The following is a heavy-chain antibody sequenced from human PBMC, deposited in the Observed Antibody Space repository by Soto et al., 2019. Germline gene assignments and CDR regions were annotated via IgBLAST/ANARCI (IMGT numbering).Heavy chain of an antibody. CDR3: ARDRAVAAAALSGFDY. D-gene: IGHD6-13*01. CDR2: IYYRGST. Sequence: QVQLQESGPGLVKPSQTLSLTCTVSGGSISSGGYYWSWIRQHPGRGLEWIGYIYYRGSTYYNPSLKSRVTISVDTSKNQFSLKLSSVAAADTAVYYCARDRAVAAAALSGFDYWGQGTLVSVSS. J-gene: IGHJ4*02. CDR1: GGSISSGGYY. V-gene: IGHV4-31*03.